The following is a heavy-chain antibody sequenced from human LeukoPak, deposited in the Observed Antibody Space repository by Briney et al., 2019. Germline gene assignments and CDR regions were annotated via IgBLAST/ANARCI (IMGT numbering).Heavy chain of an antibody. J-gene: IGHJ4*02. V-gene: IGHV1-69*04. CDR1: GGTFSSYA. Sequence: SVKVSCKASGGTFSSYAISWVRQAPGQGLEWMGRIIPILGIANYAQKFQGRVTITADKSTSTAYMELSSLRSEDTAVYYCASWDKVAAAGSWGQGILVTVSS. D-gene: IGHD6-13*01. CDR2: IIPILGIA. CDR3: ASWDKVAAAGS.